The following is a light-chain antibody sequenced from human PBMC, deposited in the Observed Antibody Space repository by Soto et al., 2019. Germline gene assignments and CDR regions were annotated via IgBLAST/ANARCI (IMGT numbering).Light chain of an antibody. Sequence: QSALTQPASVSGSPGQSITISCTGTSSDVGDYNYVSWYQQHPGKAPKLMIYDVSNRPSGVSNRFSGSKSGNTASLTISGLQAEDEATYHCSSYTSTYSLVFGTGTKVTVL. CDR2: DVS. CDR3: SSYTSTYSLV. V-gene: IGLV2-14*01. CDR1: SSDVGDYNY. J-gene: IGLJ1*01.